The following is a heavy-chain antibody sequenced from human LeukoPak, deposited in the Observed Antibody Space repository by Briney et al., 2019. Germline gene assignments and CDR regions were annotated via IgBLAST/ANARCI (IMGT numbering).Heavy chain of an antibody. CDR2: IWYDGSNK. CDR3: ARDHYYGSGSPFDY. J-gene: IGHJ4*02. Sequence: GGSLRLSCAASGFTFSSYGMHWVRQAPGKGLGWVAVIWYDGSNKYYADSVKGRFTISRDNSKNTLYLQMNSLRAEDTAVYYCARDHYYGSGSPFDYWGQGTLVTVSS. V-gene: IGHV3-33*01. D-gene: IGHD3-10*01. CDR1: GFTFSSYG.